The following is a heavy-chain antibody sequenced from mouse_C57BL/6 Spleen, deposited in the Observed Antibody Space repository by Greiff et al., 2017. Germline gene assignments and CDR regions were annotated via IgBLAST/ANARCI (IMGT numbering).Heavy chain of an antibody. Sequence: QVQLQQSGAELVKPGASVKLSCKASGYTFTEYTIHWVKQRSGQGLEWIGWFYPGSGSIKYNEKFKDKATLTADKSSSTVYMELSRLTSEDSAVYFCARHETPYYGSSCEAMDYWGQGTSVTVSS. CDR1: GYTFTEYT. D-gene: IGHD1-1*01. J-gene: IGHJ4*01. CDR2: FYPGSGSI. V-gene: IGHV1-62-2*01. CDR3: ARHETPYYGSSCEAMDY.